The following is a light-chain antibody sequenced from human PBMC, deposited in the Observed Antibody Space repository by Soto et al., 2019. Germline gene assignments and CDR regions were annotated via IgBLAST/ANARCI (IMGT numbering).Light chain of an antibody. CDR1: QSVNSN. CDR3: KKYHRWSLST. V-gene: IGKV3-15*01. Sequence: EIGMTQSPATLSVSPGESATLSCRASQSVNSNLAWYQPIPGQAPRLLIYGASTRATGIPARFSGSGSGTDFNPTISSLQSDDFAVYCCKKYHRWSLSTFGQGTRLEIK. CDR2: GAS. J-gene: IGKJ5*01.